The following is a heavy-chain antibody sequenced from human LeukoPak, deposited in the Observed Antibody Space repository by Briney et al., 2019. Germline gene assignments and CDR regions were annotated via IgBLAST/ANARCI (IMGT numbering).Heavy chain of an antibody. D-gene: IGHD1-26*01. CDR3: AGPGRSGSYDAFDI. V-gene: IGHV4-59*01. J-gene: IGHJ3*02. Sequence: SETLSLTCTVSGGSISSYYWSWIRQPPGKGLEWIGYIYYSGSTNYNPSLKSRVTISVDTSKNQFSLKLSSVTAADTAVYYCAGPGRSGSYDAFDIWGQGTMVTVSS. CDR2: IYYSGST. CDR1: GGSISSYY.